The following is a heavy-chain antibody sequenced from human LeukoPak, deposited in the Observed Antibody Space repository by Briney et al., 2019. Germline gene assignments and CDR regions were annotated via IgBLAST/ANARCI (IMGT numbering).Heavy chain of an antibody. D-gene: IGHD3-22*01. Sequence: SQTLSLTCTVSGGSISSGGYYWSWIRQPPGKGLEWIGYIYHSGSTYYNPSLKSRVTISVDTSKNQFSLKLSSVTAADTAVYYCARHEDYDSNGYQYWGQGTLVTVSS. J-gene: IGHJ1*01. V-gene: IGHV4-30-2*01. CDR3: ARHEDYDSNGYQY. CDR1: GGSISSGGYY. CDR2: IYHSGST.